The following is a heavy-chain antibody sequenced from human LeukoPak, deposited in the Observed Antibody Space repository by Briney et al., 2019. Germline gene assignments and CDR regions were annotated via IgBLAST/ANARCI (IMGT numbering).Heavy chain of an antibody. Sequence: GTLRLSCAASGFTFSTYGINWVRQAPGKGLEWVSGIGGSGIRVYYADSVKGRFTISRDNSKTTVYLRLSSLTVEDTAVYYCVRDSRWALFDSWGQGTLVTVSS. V-gene: IGHV3-23*01. CDR1: GFTFSTYG. J-gene: IGHJ4*02. CDR2: IGGSGIRV. D-gene: IGHD5-24*01. CDR3: VRDSRWALFDS.